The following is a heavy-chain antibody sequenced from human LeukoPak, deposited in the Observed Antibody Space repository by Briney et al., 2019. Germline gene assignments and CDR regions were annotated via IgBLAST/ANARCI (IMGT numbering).Heavy chain of an antibody. D-gene: IGHD2-21*01. CDR2: ISYDGSNK. V-gene: IGHV3-30-3*02. CDR1: GFTFSSYA. J-gene: IGHJ4*02. Sequence: GGSLRLSCAASGFTFSSYAMHWVRQAPGKGLEWVAVISYDGSNKYYANSVKGRFTISRDNSKNTLYLQMNSLRAEDTAVYYCAKWGLAYCGGDCPRSDYWGQGTLVTVSS. CDR3: AKWGLAYCGGDCPRSDY.